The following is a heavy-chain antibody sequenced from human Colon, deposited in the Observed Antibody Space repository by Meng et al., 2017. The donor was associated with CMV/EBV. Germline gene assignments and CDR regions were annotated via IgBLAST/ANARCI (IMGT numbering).Heavy chain of an antibody. CDR2: ISSSGGTV. Sequence: GESLKISCAASGFSFSSYAMHWVRQAPGKGLEWVSYISSSGGTVYYAGSVKGRFTISRDNVKNSLFLQMNSLRGEDTGVYYCARDGPMVRGARDYWGQGTLVTVSS. V-gene: IGHV3-48*03. J-gene: IGHJ4*02. CDR3: ARDGPMVRGARDY. CDR1: GFSFSSYA. D-gene: IGHD3-10*01.